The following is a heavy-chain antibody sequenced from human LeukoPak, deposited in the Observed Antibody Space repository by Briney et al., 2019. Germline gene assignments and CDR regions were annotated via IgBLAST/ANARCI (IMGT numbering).Heavy chain of an antibody. CDR2: ISGSGGST. Sequence: GGSLRLSCAASGFTFSSYAMSWVRQAPGKGLEWVSAISGSGGSTYYADSVKGRFTISRDNAKNSLYLQMNSLRAEDTAIYYCARDKIVGASKFDYWGQGTLVTVSS. CDR3: ARDKIVGASKFDY. D-gene: IGHD1-26*01. J-gene: IGHJ4*02. V-gene: IGHV3-23*01. CDR1: GFTFSSYA.